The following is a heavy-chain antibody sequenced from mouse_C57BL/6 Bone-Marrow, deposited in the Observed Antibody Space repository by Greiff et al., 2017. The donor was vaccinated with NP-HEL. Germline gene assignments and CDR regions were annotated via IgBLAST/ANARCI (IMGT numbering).Heavy chain of an antibody. CDR2: INPNNGGT. J-gene: IGHJ4*01. CDR3: ARSTGPYAMDY. CDR1: GYTFTDYY. D-gene: IGHD4-1*01. V-gene: IGHV1-26*01. Sequence: VQLQQSGPELVKPGASVKISCKASGYTFTDYYMNWVKQSHGKSLEWIGDINPNNGGTSYNQKFKGKATLTVDKSSSTAYMELRSLTSEDSAVYYCARSTGPYAMDYWGQGTSVTVSS.